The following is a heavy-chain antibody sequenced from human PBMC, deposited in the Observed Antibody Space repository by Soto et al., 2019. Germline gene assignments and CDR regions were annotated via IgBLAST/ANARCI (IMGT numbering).Heavy chain of an antibody. V-gene: IGHV3-53*01. Sequence: GGSLRLSCAVTGFTLRGNGMSWVRQAPGKGLEWVSSITIAGTYYADSAKGRFTFSTDYSRNTIFLQMNRPRAEDSAIYYCAGDGGNSYLGQGALVTVSS. D-gene: IGHD2-15*01. CDR3: AGDGGNSY. CDR1: GFTLRGNG. J-gene: IGHJ4*02. CDR2: ITIAGT.